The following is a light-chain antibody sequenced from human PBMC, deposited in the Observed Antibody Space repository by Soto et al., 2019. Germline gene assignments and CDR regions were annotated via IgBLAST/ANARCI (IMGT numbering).Light chain of an antibody. CDR1: QNIRSS. CDR3: QQYTGPPTT. J-gene: IGKJ5*01. V-gene: IGKV3-15*01. CDR2: DAS. Sequence: EVVMTQSPASLSASPGERVTLSCRASQNIRSSLAWYQQRPGQAPRLLIYDASTRATGIPARFSGSGSGTDFTLTITRLEPEDSAVYFCQQYTGPPTTFGQGTRLEI.